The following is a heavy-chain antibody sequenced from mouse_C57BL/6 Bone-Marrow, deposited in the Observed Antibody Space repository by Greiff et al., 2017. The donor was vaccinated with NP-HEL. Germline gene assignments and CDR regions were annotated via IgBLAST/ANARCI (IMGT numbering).Heavy chain of an antibody. CDR2: ISSGSSTI. Sequence: EVQRVESGGGLVKPGGSLKLSCAASGFTFSDYGMHWVRQAPEKGLEWVAYISSGSSTIYYADTVKGRFTISRDNAKNTLFLQMTSLRSEDTAMYYCARRYYDYDERTFAYWGQGTLVTVSA. CDR1: GFTFSDYG. V-gene: IGHV5-17*01. J-gene: IGHJ3*01. CDR3: ARRYYDYDERTFAY. D-gene: IGHD2-4*01.